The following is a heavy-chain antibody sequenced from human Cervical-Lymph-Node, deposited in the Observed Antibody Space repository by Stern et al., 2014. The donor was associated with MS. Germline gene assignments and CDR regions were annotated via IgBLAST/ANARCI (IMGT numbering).Heavy chain of an antibody. J-gene: IGHJ4*02. V-gene: IGHV1-18*01. Sequence: QVQLVESGTEVKKPGASVLVSCKASGYTFTTYGITWVRQAPGQGLEWMGWISADSGNTKYAQTFQDRVTMTRETTTGTAYMEVRSLRSEDTAVYYCARDKMHAFDYWGQGTQVTVPS. CDR3: ARDKMHAFDY. D-gene: IGHD2-8*01. CDR2: ISADSGNT. CDR1: GYTFTTYG.